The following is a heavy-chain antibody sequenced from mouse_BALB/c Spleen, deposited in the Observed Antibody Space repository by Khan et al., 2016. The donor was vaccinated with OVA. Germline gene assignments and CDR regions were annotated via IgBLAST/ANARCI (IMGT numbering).Heavy chain of an antibody. CDR3: ARSNDGAFAY. V-gene: IGHV5-9*03. Sequence: EVELVESGGGLVMPGGSLKLSCAASGFTFSSYTMSWVRQTPEKRLEWVATISSGGDNTYYPDSVKGRFTISRDNAKNNLYLQMSSLRSEDTALYYCARSNDGAFAYWGQGTLVTVSA. CDR2: ISSGGDNT. J-gene: IGHJ3*01. D-gene: IGHD1-1*02. CDR1: GFTFSSYT.